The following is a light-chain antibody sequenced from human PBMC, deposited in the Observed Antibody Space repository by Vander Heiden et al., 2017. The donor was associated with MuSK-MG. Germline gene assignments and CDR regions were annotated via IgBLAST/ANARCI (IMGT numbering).Light chain of an antibody. J-gene: IGKJ5*01. CDR1: QSLLHSNGYNY. CDR2: LGS. Sequence: DIVMTSSPPSLPVTPGEPASISCRSSQSLLHSNGYNYLDWYLQKPGQSPQLLIYLGSNRASGVPDRFSGSGSGTDFTLKISRVEAEDVGVYYCMQALQTPITFGQGTRLEIK. CDR3: MQALQTPIT. V-gene: IGKV2-28*01.